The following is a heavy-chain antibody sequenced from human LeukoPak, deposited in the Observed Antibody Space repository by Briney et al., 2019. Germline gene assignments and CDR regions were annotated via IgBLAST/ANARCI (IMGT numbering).Heavy chain of an antibody. D-gene: IGHD3-10*01. V-gene: IGHV3-23*01. Sequence: GGSLRLSCAASGFTFSSYAMSWVRQAPGKGLEWVSAISGSGGSTYYADSVKGWFTISRDNSKNTLYLQMNSLRAEDTAVYYCAKDRALGFGESYFDYWGQGTLVTVTS. CDR3: AKDRALGFGESYFDY. CDR2: ISGSGGST. J-gene: IGHJ4*02. CDR1: GFTFSSYA.